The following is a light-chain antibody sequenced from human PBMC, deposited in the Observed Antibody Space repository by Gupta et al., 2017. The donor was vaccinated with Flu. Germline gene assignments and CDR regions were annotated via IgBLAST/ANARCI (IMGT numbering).Light chain of an antibody. Sequence: QSALTQPASVSGSPGQSITISCTGTTSDVGGYNSVSWYQQRPGTAPKLMIYDVSNRPSGMANRFSGSKSGNTAALTISGLQAEDEADYYCSSYTSGSTIVVAFGGGTKLTVL. J-gene: IGLJ2*01. V-gene: IGLV2-14*01. CDR1: TSDVGGYNS. CDR2: DVS. CDR3: SSYTSGSTIVVA.